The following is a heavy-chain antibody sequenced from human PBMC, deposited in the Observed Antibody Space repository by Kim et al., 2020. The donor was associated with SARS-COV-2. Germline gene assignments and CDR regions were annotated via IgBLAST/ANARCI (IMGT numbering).Heavy chain of an antibody. J-gene: IGHJ4*02. CDR3: AKVVGATVY. D-gene: IGHD1-26*01. CDR1: GFTFSTYA. Sequence: GGSLRLSCAASGFTFSTYAMSWVRQAAWKGLEGVSSISGSGGTTSYADSVKGRFTIPRDNSKNTLYLQMNGVRAEDTAVYYCAKVVGATVYWGQGTLVTVSS. CDR2: ISGSGGTT. V-gene: IGHV3-23*01.